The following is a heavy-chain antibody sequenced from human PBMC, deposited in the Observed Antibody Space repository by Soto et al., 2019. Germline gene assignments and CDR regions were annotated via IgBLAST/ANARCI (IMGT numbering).Heavy chain of an antibody. CDR2: IYHSGST. D-gene: IGHD3-22*01. Sequence: PSETLSLTCAVSGGSISSSNWWSWVRQPPGKGLEWIGEIYHSGSTNYNPSLKSRVTISVDKSKNQFSLKLSSVTAADTAVYYCARAPYDSSGNYYYGMDVWGQGTTVT. J-gene: IGHJ6*02. CDR3: ARAPYDSSGNYYYGMDV. V-gene: IGHV4-4*02. CDR1: GGSISSSNW.